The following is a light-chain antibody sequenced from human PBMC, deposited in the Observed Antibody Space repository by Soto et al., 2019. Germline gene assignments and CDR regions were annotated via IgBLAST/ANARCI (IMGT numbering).Light chain of an antibody. V-gene: IGKV1-39*01. Sequence: DIQMNQSPSSLSASVGDRVTITCRASQSISSYLNWYQQKPGKAPKLLIYAASSSQSGFPARFSGSVSGTDFPLTLSILQPEDFANYYCQQSYSTHSIFGQGTQVEIK. CDR2: AAS. CDR1: QSISSY. J-gene: IGKJ1*01. CDR3: QQSYSTHSI.